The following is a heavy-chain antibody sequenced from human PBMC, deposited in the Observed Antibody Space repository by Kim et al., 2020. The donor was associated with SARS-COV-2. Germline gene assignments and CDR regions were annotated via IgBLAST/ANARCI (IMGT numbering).Heavy chain of an antibody. CDR2: T. V-gene: IGHV3-66*01. CDR3: ARSNYYYGMDV. Sequence: TYYADSVKDRFTISRDNSKNTLYLQMNSLRAEDTAVYYCARSNYYYGMDVWGQGTTVTVSS. J-gene: IGHJ6*02.